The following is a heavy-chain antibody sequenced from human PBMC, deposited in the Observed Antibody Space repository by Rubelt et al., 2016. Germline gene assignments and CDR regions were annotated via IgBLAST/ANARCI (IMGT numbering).Heavy chain of an antibody. V-gene: IGHV4-34*01. J-gene: IGHJ4*02. CDR1: GRSLSAFS. CDR2: INHSGST. D-gene: IGHD2-15*01. CDR3: ASRSPAADY. Sequence: QVQLQQWGAGLLKPSETLSLTCAVYGRSLSAFSWSWIRQPPGKGLEWIGEINHSGSTNYNPSPRCRVPSSVDSSSNQFSLGLSSVTAAATAVYYCASRSPAADYWGQRILVTVSS.